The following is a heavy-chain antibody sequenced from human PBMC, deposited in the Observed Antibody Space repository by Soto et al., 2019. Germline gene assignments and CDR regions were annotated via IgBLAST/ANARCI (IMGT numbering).Heavy chain of an antibody. D-gene: IGHD1-7*01. Sequence: EVQLVESGGGLVQPGGSLRLSCAGSGFTFSDYYIDWVRQAPGKGLEWVGRSRDKGNSYSTDYAASVKGIFTVSRDASNNSLYLQMNSLKTEDTALYYCTRSITGTTSFDYWGQGTLVTVSS. CDR1: GFTFSDYY. V-gene: IGHV3-72*01. CDR2: SRDKGNSYST. CDR3: TRSITGTTSFDY. J-gene: IGHJ4*02.